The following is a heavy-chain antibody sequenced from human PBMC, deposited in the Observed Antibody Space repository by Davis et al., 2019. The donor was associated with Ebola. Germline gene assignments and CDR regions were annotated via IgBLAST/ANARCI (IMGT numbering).Heavy chain of an antibody. J-gene: IGHJ3*02. Sequence: GESLKISCAASGFTFSSYAMSWVCQAPGTGLEWVSAISGSGGSTYYADSVKGRFTISRDNSKNTLYLQMNSLKTEDTAVYYCTTEAELLWFGELSSFAFDIWGQGTMVTVSS. V-gene: IGHV3-23*01. CDR2: ISGSGGST. CDR3: TTEAELLWFGELSSFAFDI. CDR1: GFTFSSYA. D-gene: IGHD3-10*01.